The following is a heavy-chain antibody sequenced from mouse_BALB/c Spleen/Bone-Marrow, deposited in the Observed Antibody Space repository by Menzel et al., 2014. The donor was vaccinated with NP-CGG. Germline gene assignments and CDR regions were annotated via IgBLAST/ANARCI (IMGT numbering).Heavy chain of an antibody. D-gene: IGHD4-1*01. J-gene: IGHJ3*01. V-gene: IGHV1-9*01. CDR2: ILPGSGNT. CDR1: GYTFSSYW. Sequence: LVESGAELMKPGASVKISCKATGYTFSSYWIEWVKQRPGHGLEWIGEILPGSGNTNYNEKFKGKATFTADTSSNTAYMQLSSLTSEDSAVYYCARKEGFWGTFAYWGQGTLVNVSA. CDR3: ARKEGFWGTFAY.